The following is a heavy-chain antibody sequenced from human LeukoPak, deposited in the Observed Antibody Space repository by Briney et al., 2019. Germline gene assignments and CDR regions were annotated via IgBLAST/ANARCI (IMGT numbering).Heavy chain of an antibody. D-gene: IGHD6-13*01. J-gene: IGHJ6*02. CDR3: ARAPYSSSWYYYYYYGMDV. Sequence: KASETLSLTCTVSGGSITSYYWSWIRQPPGKTLEWIGYMYYSGTTNYNPSLKSRVTMSVDTSKNQFSLKLSSVTAADTAVYYCARAPYSSSWYYYYYYGMDVWGQGTTVTVSS. CDR1: GGSITSYY. CDR2: MYYSGTT. V-gene: IGHV4-59*08.